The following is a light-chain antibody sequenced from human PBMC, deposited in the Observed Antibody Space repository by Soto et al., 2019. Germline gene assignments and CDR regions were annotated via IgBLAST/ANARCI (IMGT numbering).Light chain of an antibody. CDR1: QVITND. Sequence: IQMTQSPSSLSASVGDRLSITCLASQVITNDLGWYQQKPGKAPKRLIYAASTLQSGVPSRFSGSGSGTDFTLTISNLQPEDFATYSCQQSYSTSWTFGQGTKVDIK. J-gene: IGKJ1*01. CDR3: QQSYSTSWT. V-gene: IGKV1-17*02. CDR2: AAS.